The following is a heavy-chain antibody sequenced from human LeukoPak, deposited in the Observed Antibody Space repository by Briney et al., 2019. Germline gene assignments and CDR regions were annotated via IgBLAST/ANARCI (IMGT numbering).Heavy chain of an antibody. V-gene: IGHV3-21*04. J-gene: IGHJ4*02. CDR1: GFTFSSYS. Sequence: GGSLRLSCAASGFTFSSYSMNWVRQAPGKGLEWVSSISSNSNYIYYADSVKGRFTISRDNAKNSLYLQMNSLRAEDTAVYYCANIPGIAAAGTDYWGQGTLVTVSS. CDR3: ANIPGIAAAGTDY. CDR2: ISSNSNYI. D-gene: IGHD6-13*01.